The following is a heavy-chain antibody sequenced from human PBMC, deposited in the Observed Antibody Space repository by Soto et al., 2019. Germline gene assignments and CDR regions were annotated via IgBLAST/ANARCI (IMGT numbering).Heavy chain of an antibody. Sequence: QVQLQQWGAGLLKPSETLSLTCAVYGGSFSGYYWSWIRQPPGKGLEWIGEINHSGSTNYNPSLKSRVTISVDTSKNQFSLKLSSVTAADTAVYYCARGLVWYCYYYYMDVWGKGTTVTVSS. CDR2: INHSGST. CDR1: GGSFSGYY. CDR3: ARGLVWYCYYYYMDV. D-gene: IGHD3-16*01. J-gene: IGHJ6*03. V-gene: IGHV4-34*01.